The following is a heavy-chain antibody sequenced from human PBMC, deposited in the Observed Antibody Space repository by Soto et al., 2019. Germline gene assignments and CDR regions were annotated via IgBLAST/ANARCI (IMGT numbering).Heavy chain of an antibody. D-gene: IGHD1-1*01. V-gene: IGHV3-9*01. J-gene: IGHJ3*01. Sequence: GGSLRLSCVASGFTFGDYGMHWVRQAPGMGLEWVSGITWNGGSIGYADSVKGRITISRDNAKNSLYLQMNSLRVEDTALYYCAKGMAGTTGAFDFWGQGTMVTVSS. CDR1: GFTFGDYG. CDR3: AKGMAGTTGAFDF. CDR2: ITWNGGSI.